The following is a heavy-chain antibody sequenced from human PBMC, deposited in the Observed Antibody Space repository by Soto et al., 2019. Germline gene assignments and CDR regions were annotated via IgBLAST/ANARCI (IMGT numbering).Heavy chain of an antibody. D-gene: IGHD3-22*01. Sequence: QVQLQQWGAGVLRPSETLSLTCAVYGESFSNHYWTWIRQSPGKGLEWVGEINYSGSTRYNWSLGSRVTISVDTSKNQFSLMVTSVTAEDTAVYYCARGVVYRDVGLAYGMDVWGQGTTFTVSS. CDR1: GESFSNHY. CDR2: INYSGST. J-gene: IGHJ6*02. CDR3: ARGVVYRDVGLAYGMDV. V-gene: IGHV4-34*01.